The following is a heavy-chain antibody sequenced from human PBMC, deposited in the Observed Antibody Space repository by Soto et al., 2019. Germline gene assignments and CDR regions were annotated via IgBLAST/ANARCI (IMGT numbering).Heavy chain of an antibody. D-gene: IGHD3-10*01. Sequence: EVQLLDSGGGLVQPGGSLGLSCAASGFTFNNYAMTWVRQAPGMGLEWVATISNTGGGTYYADSVKGRFTISRYNSKNTLYFQMSSLRVEYTAVYYCAKDRLAVNFDYWGQGTQVTVSS. CDR2: ISNTGGGT. V-gene: IGHV3-23*01. CDR1: GFTFNNYA. J-gene: IGHJ4*02. CDR3: AKDRLAVNFDY.